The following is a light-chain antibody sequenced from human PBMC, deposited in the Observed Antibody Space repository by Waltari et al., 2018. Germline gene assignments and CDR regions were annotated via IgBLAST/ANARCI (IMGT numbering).Light chain of an antibody. V-gene: IGLV2-23*02. J-gene: IGLJ3*02. CDR3: CSYAGSAISV. Sequence: QSALTQTATVSGSPGQSITLSCTGTSSDVGTYNLVSWYQQHPGKAPTLIIYDLNKRPSGVSNRFSGSKSGNTASLTISGLQAADEADYYCCSYAGSAISVFGGGTKVTVL. CDR1: SSDVGTYNL. CDR2: DLN.